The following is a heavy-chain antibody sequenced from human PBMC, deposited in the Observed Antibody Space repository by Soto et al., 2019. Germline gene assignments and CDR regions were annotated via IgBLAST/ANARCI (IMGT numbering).Heavy chain of an antibody. CDR2: IYYSGST. D-gene: IGHD1-26*01. Sequence: SETLSLTCNVSCGSISSGGYYWSWIRQHPGKGLEWIGYIYYSGSTYYNPSLKSRVTISVDTSKNQFSLKLSSVTAADTAVYYCARARNVGASDYWGQGTLVTVSS. J-gene: IGHJ4*02. CDR1: CGSISSGGYY. CDR3: ARARNVGASDY. V-gene: IGHV4-31*03.